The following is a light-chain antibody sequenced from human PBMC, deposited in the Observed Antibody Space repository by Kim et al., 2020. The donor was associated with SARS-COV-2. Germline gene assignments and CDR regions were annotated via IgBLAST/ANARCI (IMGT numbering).Light chain of an antibody. V-gene: IGKV3-11*01. CDR2: DAS. CDR3: QQRSSWPWT. Sequence: SLSPGERATLSCRASQSVSSYLGWYQQKPGQAPRVLIYDASNRATGISARFSGSGSGTDFTLTISSLEPEDFAVYYCQQRSSWPWTFGQGTKLEI. CDR1: QSVSSY. J-gene: IGKJ2*02.